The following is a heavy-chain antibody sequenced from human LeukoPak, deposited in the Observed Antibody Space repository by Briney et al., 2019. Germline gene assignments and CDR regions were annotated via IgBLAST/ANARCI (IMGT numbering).Heavy chain of an antibody. V-gene: IGHV4-34*01. CDR1: GGSFSGYY. CDR2: INHSGST. J-gene: IGHJ4*02. CDR3: ARDSSGAGTVGATSGY. D-gene: IGHD1-26*01. Sequence: SETLSLTCAVYGGSFSGYYWSWIRQPPGKGLEWIGEINHSGSTYYNPSLKSRVTISVDTSKNQFSLKLSSVTAADTAVYYCARDSSGAGTVGATSGYWGQGTLVTVSS.